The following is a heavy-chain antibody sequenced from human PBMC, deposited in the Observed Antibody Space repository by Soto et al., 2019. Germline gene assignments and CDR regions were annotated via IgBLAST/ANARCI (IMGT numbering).Heavy chain of an antibody. CDR2: IVPIVDTS. V-gene: IGHV1-69*12. Sequence: QVQLVQSGAAVRQPASSVKVSCKTSGGTFSSYAISWVRQVPGQGLEWMGGIVPIVDTSTYAQKFQGRVTITADESTSTVYMELSSLRSDDTAVYYCVRVVAIPGYPDNWGQGTLVTVSS. CDR3: VRVVAIPGYPDN. D-gene: IGHD5-12*01. J-gene: IGHJ4*02. CDR1: GGTFSSYA.